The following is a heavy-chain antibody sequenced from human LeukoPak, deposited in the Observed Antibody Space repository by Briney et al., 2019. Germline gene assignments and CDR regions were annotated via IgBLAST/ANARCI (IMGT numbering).Heavy chain of an antibody. CDR2: IYYSGST. V-gene: IGHV4-59*01. CDR3: ARGGSYRFDF. CDR1: GGSIRSYY. Sequence: ASETLSLTCTVSGGSIRSYYWSWIRQPPGKGLEWIGYIYYSGSTNYNPSLKSRVTMSVDTSKNQFSLELSSVTAADTAVYYCARGGSYRFDFWGQGTLVTVSS. J-gene: IGHJ4*02. D-gene: IGHD1-26*01.